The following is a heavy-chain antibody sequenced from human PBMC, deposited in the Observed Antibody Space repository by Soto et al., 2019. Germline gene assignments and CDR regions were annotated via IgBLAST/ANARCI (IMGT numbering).Heavy chain of an antibody. CDR2: ISGSGGST. CDR3: AKGDIFVELWSSDP. CDR1: GFTFSSYA. V-gene: IGHV3-23*01. Sequence: EVQLLESGGGLVQPGGSLRLSCAASGFTFSSYAMSWVRQAPGKGLEWVSAISGSGGSTYYADSVKGRFTISRDNSKNTRYLQMNSLRAEDTAVYYCAKGDIFVELWSSDPWGQGTLVTVSS. D-gene: IGHD3-10*02. J-gene: IGHJ5*02.